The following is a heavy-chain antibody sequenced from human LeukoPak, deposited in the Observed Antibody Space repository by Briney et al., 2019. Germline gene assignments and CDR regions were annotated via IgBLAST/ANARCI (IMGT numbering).Heavy chain of an antibody. CDR1: GGSFSGYY. CDR3: ARGVGLTQGGAFDF. Sequence: SETLSLTCAVYGGSFSGYYWSWIRQPPGKGLEWIGEINHSGSTNYNPSLKSRVTISVDTSKNQFSLKLSSVTAADTAVYYCARGVGLTQGGAFDFWGRGTLVTVSS. CDR2: INHSGST. D-gene: IGHD3-16*01. V-gene: IGHV4-34*01. J-gene: IGHJ4*02.